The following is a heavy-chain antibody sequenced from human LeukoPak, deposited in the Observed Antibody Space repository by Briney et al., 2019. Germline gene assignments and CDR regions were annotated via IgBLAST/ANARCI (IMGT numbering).Heavy chain of an antibody. J-gene: IGHJ5*02. V-gene: IGHV1-69*05. CDR1: GGTFSSYA. D-gene: IGHD4-11*01. CDR2: IIPIFGTA. CDR3: ANANDYSNYVNWFDP. Sequence: SVKVSCKASGGTFSSYAISWVRQAPGQGLEWMGGIIPIFGTANYAQKFQGRVTITTDESTSTAYMELSSLRSEDTAVYYCANANDYSNYVNWFDPWGQGTLATVSS.